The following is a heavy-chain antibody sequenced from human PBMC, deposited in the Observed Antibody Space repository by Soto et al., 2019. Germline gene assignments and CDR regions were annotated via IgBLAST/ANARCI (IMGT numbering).Heavy chain of an antibody. CDR1: GGTFSSYA. V-gene: IGHV1-69*01. Sequence: QVQLVQSGAEVKKPGSSVNVSCKASGGTFSSYAISWVRQAPGQGLEWMGGIIPILGTANYAQKFQSRVTITADESTSTAYMELSSLRSEDTAVYYCATYYYGSGSCIDYWGQGTLVTVSS. D-gene: IGHD3-10*01. J-gene: IGHJ4*02. CDR2: IIPILGTA. CDR3: ATYYYGSGSCIDY.